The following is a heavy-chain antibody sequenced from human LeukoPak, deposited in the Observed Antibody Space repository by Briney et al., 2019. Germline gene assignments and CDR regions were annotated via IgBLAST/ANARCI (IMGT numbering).Heavy chain of an antibody. D-gene: IGHD5-24*01. Sequence: GGSLRLSCAASGFTFSNAWMSWVRQAPGKGLEWVGRIKSKTDGGTTDYAAPVKGRFTISRDNSKNTLYLQMNSLRAEDTAVYYCARERIDGYTYVTDAFDIWGQGTMVTVSS. CDR1: GFTFSNAW. J-gene: IGHJ3*02. CDR2: IKSKTDGGTT. CDR3: ARERIDGYTYVTDAFDI. V-gene: IGHV3-15*01.